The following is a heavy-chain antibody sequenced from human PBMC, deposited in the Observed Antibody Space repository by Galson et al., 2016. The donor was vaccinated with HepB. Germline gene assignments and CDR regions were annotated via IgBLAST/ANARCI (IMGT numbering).Heavy chain of an antibody. V-gene: IGHV5-51*01. CDR3: AGHDSASSSSRTKVAP. D-gene: IGHD6-6*01. CDR2: IYPGDADT. CDR1: GYSFTKYW. Sequence: QSGAEVKKPGESLKISCKGSGYSFTKYWVGWVRQMPGKGLEWMGIIYPGDADTKYSPSFQGHVTTSAAKSISTAYLQWSSLKASDTAMYYCAGHDSASSSSRTKVAPWGQGTLVIVSS. J-gene: IGHJ5*02.